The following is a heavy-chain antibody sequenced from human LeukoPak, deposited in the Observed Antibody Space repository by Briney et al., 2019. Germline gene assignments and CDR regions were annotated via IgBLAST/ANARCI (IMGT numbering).Heavy chain of an antibody. CDR1: GGTFSSYT. V-gene: IGHV1-69*04. D-gene: IGHD2-2*01. CDR3: ARDRSLSCSSTSCYSTD. CDR2: IIPILGIA. Sequence: ASVKVSCKASGGTFSSYTISWVRQAPGQGLEWMGRIIPILGIANYAQKFQGRVTITADKSTSTAYMELSSLRSEDTAVYYCARDRSLSCSSTSCYSTDWGQGTLVTVSS. J-gene: IGHJ4*02.